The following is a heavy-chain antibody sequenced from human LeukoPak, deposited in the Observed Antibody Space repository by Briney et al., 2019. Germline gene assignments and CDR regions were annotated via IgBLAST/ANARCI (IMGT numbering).Heavy chain of an antibody. J-gene: IGHJ4*02. V-gene: IGHV4-34*01. Sequence: NPSETLSLTCAVYGGSFSGYYWSWIRQPPGKGLEWIGEINHSGSTNYNPSLKSRVTISVDTSKNQFSRKLSSVTAADTAVYYCARGRHSSSWYGGSYFDYWGQGTLVTVSS. CDR3: ARGRHSSSWYGGSYFDY. D-gene: IGHD6-13*01. CDR2: INHSGST. CDR1: GGSFSGYY.